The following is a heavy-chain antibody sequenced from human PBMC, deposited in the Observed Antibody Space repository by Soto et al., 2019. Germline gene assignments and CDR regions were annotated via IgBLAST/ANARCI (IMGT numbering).Heavy chain of an antibody. D-gene: IGHD3-9*01. V-gene: IGHV3-23*01. J-gene: IGHJ4*02. CDR2: IGGIDVNT. Sequence: MRLPCTASGFNLIYYAMTWVRQAPGKGLDWVATIGGIDVNTYYPDSVKGRFTISRDNSTNTLYLHMSSLKADDTAVYYCARDPSTGSADDWGQGTRVTIS. CDR3: ARDPSTGSADD. CDR1: GFNLIYYA.